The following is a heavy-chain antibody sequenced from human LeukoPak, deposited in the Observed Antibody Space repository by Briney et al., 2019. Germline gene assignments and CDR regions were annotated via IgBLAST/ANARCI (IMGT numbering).Heavy chain of an antibody. V-gene: IGHV3-23*01. CDR3: AKLWKPRGWFGDY. CDR1: GFTFSSYA. J-gene: IGHJ4*02. D-gene: IGHD3-10*01. Sequence: TGGSLRLSCAASGFTFSSYAMSWVRQAPGKGLEWVSAISGSGGSTYYADSVKGRFTISRDNSKNTLYLQMNSLRAEDTAVYYCAKLWKPRGWFGDYWGQGTLVTVSS. CDR2: ISGSGGST.